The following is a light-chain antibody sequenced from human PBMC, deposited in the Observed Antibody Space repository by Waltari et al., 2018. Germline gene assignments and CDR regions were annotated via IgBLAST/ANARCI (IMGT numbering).Light chain of an antibody. J-gene: IGKJ5*01. CDR3: QQYNRWPPIT. Sequence: EIVMTQSPATLSVSPGETATPSCRASQSVSSNVAWYQKKPGQAPRLLIYDASTRATSIPAKFRGSGSGTEFTLTISSLQSEDFAVYYCQQYNRWPPITFGRGTRLEIK. CDR2: DAS. V-gene: IGKV3-15*01. CDR1: QSVSSN.